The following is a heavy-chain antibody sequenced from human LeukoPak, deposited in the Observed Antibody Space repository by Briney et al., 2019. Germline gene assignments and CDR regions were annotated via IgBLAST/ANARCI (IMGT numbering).Heavy chain of an antibody. CDR1: GFTFSSYS. CDR3: ARDCSSTSCYTFFSYYYGMDV. V-gene: IGHV3-21*01. D-gene: IGHD2-2*02. J-gene: IGHJ6*02. CDR2: ISSSSSYI. Sequence: GGSLRLSCAASGFTFSSYSMNWVRQAPGKGLEWVSSISSSSSYIYYADSVKCRFTISRDNAKNSLYLQMNSLRAEDTAVYYCARDCSSTSCYTFFSYYYGMDVWGPGTTVTVSS.